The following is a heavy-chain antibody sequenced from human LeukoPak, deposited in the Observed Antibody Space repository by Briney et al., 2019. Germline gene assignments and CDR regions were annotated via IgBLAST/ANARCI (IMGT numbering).Heavy chain of an antibody. Sequence: PGGSLRLSCMASGFTFSSYAMRWVRQAPGKGLEWVSAISASGGATYYADSVKGRFTISRDNSRSALYLQMNSLRAEDTAVYYCAKERIFTAGAVAFDIWGQGTMVTLSS. D-gene: IGHD6-13*01. CDR3: AKERIFTAGAVAFDI. J-gene: IGHJ3*02. V-gene: IGHV3-23*01. CDR1: GFTFSSYA. CDR2: ISASGGAT.